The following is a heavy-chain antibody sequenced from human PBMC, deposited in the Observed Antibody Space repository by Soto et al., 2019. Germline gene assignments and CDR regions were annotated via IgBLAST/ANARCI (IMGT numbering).Heavy chain of an antibody. CDR2: IDWDDDK. CDR3: ARILDGYSSGWLQPNYYYGMDV. CDR1: GFSLSTSGMC. Sequence: SGPTLVNPTQTLTLTCTFSGFSLSTSGMCVSWIRQPPGKALEWLALIDWDDDKYYSTSLKTRLTISKDTSKNQVVLTMTNMDPVDTATYYCARILDGYSSGWLQPNYYYGMDVWGQGTTVTVSS. J-gene: IGHJ6*02. D-gene: IGHD6-19*01. V-gene: IGHV2-70*01.